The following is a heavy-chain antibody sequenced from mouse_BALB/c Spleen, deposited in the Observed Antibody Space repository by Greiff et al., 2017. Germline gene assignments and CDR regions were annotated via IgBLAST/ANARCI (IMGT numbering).Heavy chain of an antibody. CDR3: ARDGYDPYAMDY. V-gene: IGHV5-6-3*01. CDR1: GFTFSSYG. J-gene: IGHJ4*01. D-gene: IGHD2-2*01. Sequence: EVHLVESGGGLVQPGGSLKLSCAASGFTFSSYGMSWVRQTPDKRLELVATINSNGGSTYYPDSVKGRFTISRDNAKNTLYLQMSSLKSEDTAMYYCARDGYDPYAMDYWGQGTSVTVSS. CDR2: INSNGGST.